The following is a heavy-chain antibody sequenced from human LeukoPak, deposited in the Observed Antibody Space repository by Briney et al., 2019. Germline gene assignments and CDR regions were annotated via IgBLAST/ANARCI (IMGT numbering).Heavy chain of an antibody. D-gene: IGHD3-22*01. V-gene: IGHV1-69*10. CDR1: LGTLTLYA. CDR2: IIPILGIA. J-gene: IGHJ3*02. Sequence: SETVSSAGSLGTLTLYAISWVRQAPGQGREWMGGIIPILGIAQYTQKFEGRDTITADKSTTTAYIELSSLRSEDTAVYYCASLLYDSSGQHDAFDIWGQGTMVTVSS. CDR3: ASLLYDSSGQHDAFDI.